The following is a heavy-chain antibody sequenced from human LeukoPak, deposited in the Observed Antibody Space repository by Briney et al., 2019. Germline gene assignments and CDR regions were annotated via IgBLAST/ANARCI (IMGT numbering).Heavy chain of an antibody. J-gene: IGHJ4*02. CDR1: GFTFSSYA. CDR2: ISGSGGTT. V-gene: IGHV3-23*01. D-gene: IGHD6-19*01. Sequence: PGGSLRLSCAASGFTFSSYAMSWVRQAPGKGLEWVSVISGSGGTTHYADSVKGRFSISRDNSKNTLYLATNSLRAEDTAVHYCARGWSGWYLFDNWGQGTLVTVSS. CDR3: ARGWSGWYLFDN.